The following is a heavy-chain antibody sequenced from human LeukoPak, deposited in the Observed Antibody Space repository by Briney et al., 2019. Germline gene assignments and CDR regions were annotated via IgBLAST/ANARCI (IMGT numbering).Heavy chain of an antibody. CDR1: GYTFTSYG. Sequence: ASVKVSCKASGYTFTSYGISWVRQAPGQGLEWMGWISAYNGNTNYAQKFQGRVTMTRDTSISTAYMEVSRLRSDDTAVYYCARDGAMDVWGRGTTVTVSS. V-gene: IGHV1-18*01. CDR2: ISAYNGNT. CDR3: ARDGAMDV. J-gene: IGHJ6*03.